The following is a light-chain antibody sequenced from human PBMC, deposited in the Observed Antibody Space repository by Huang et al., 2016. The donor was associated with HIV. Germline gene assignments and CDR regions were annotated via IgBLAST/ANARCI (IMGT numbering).Light chain of an antibody. CDR2: KAS. CDR3: QQYSSFWT. CDR1: QSVSTW. Sequence: DIQITQSPRTLSASVGDRVTITCRASQSVSTWVSWYQQKPGKPPKLLIYKASTLETGVPSRVSGSGSGTEFTLTISSLQPDDFATYYCQQYSSFWTFGQGTKV. J-gene: IGKJ1*01. V-gene: IGKV1-5*03.